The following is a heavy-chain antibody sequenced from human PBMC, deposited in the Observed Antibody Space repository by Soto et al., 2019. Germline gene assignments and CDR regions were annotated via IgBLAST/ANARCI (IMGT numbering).Heavy chain of an antibody. CDR3: ARHDIVVVPAAMSCAWFDP. Sequence: QLQLQESGPGLVKPSETLSLTCTVSGGSISSSSYYWGWIRQPPGKGLEWIGSIYYSGSTYYNPSIKSRVTISVDTSKNQFSLKLSSVTAADTAVYYCARHDIVVVPAAMSCAWFDPWGQGTLVTVSS. CDR1: GGSISSSSYY. CDR2: IYYSGST. V-gene: IGHV4-39*01. D-gene: IGHD2-2*01. J-gene: IGHJ5*02.